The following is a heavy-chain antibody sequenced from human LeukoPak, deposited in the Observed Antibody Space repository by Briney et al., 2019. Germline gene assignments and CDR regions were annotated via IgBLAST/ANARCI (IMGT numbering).Heavy chain of an antibody. CDR1: GFTFGSYG. Sequence: PGRSLRLSCAASGFTFGSYGMHWVRQAPGKGLEWVAVISYDGSNKYYADSVKGRFTISRDNSKNTLYLQMNSLRAEDTAVYYCAKDGVQFWGQGTLVTVSS. CDR2: ISYDGSNK. J-gene: IGHJ4*02. CDR3: AKDGVQF. V-gene: IGHV3-30*18. D-gene: IGHD1-1*01.